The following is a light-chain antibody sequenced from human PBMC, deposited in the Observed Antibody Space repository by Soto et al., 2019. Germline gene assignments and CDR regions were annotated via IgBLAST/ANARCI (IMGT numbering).Light chain of an antibody. CDR1: QSLSSY. CDR2: SAS. V-gene: IGKV3-15*01. Sequence: EVVRTQSPATLSVSPGERATLSCRASQSLSSYLAWYHQKSGQAPRLLTYSASTSATGIPARFSSGGSGTEFTLTINSLQSEDFAVYYCQQYNYWARTCGQGTKVDIK. J-gene: IGKJ1*01. CDR3: QQYNYWART.